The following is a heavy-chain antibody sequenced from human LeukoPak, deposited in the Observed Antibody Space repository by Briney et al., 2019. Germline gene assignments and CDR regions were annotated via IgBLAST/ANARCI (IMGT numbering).Heavy chain of an antibody. Sequence: GRSLRLSCAASGFTFSSYAMHWVRQAPGKGLKWVAVTSFDGSDNYYADSVKGRFTISRDNSKNTLYLQMNSLRPDDTAVYYCARAPGTVIVVDYWGQGTLVTVSS. CDR1: GFTFSSYA. CDR2: TSFDGSDN. J-gene: IGHJ4*02. V-gene: IGHV3-30*04. D-gene: IGHD3-22*01. CDR3: ARAPGTVIVVDY.